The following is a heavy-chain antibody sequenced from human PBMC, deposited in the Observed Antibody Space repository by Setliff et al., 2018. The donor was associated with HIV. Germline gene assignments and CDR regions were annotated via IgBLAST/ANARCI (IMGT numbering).Heavy chain of an antibody. V-gene: IGHV4-61*05. CDR3: ARGDGTKDYYYYYMDV. Sequence: SETLSLTCTVSGGSISSSSYYWGWIRQPPGKGLEWIGYIYYSGSTNSNPSLKSRVTISVDTSKNQFSLKLSSVTAADTAVYYCARGDGTKDYYYYYMDVWGKGTTVTVSS. CDR2: IYYSGST. J-gene: IGHJ6*03. CDR1: GGSISSSSYY. D-gene: IGHD1-7*01.